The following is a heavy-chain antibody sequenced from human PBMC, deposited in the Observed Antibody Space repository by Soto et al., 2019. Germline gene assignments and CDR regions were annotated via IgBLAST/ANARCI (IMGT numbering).Heavy chain of an antibody. CDR1: GFPFRIFP. CDR3: AREDSTRTDDNYYYYGMDV. Sequence: GGSLRLSCAASGFPFRIFPMHWVRQAPGKGLEWVVVLSSDGSDTNYADSVKGRFTVSRDNSKNTLYLQMNSLRIEDTAVYYCAREDSTRTDDNYYYYGMDVWGQGTTVTVSS. CDR2: LSSDGSDT. J-gene: IGHJ6*02. V-gene: IGHV3-30-3*01. D-gene: IGHD2-2*01.